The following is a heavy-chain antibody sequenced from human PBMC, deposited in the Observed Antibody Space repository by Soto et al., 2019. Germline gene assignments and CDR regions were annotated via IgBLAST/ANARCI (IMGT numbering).Heavy chain of an antibody. Sequence: SETLSLTCTVSGGSISSGDYHWSWIRQPPGKGLEWIGYIYYSGSTYYNPSLKSRVTISVDTSKNQFSLKLSSVTAADTAVYYCARDDYSNYVGYYGMDVWGQGTTVTVSS. CDR2: IYYSGST. CDR1: GGSISSGDYH. V-gene: IGHV4-30-4*01. CDR3: ARDDYSNYVGYYGMDV. J-gene: IGHJ6*02. D-gene: IGHD4-4*01.